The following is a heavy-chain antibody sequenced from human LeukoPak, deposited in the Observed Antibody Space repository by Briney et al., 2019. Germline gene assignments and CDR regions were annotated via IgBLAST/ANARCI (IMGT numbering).Heavy chain of an antibody. V-gene: IGHV4-34*01. CDR1: GGSFSGYY. CDR3: ARGTYYYDSSGYYQDSNYGMDV. CDR2: INHSGST. J-gene: IGHJ6*02. D-gene: IGHD3-22*01. Sequence: SETLSLTCAVYGGSFSGYYWSWIRQPPGKGLEWIGEINHSGSTNYNPSLKSRVTISVDTSKNQFSLKLSSVTAADTAVYYCARGTYYYDSSGYYQDSNYGMDVWGQGTTVTASS.